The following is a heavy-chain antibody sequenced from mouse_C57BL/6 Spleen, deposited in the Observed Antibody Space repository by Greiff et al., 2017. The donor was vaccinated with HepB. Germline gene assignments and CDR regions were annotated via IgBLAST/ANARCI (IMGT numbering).Heavy chain of an antibody. CDR2: INPNNGGT. Sequence: EVQLQESGPELVKPGASVKIPCKASGYTFTDYNMDWVKQSHGKSLEWIGDINPNNGGTIYNQKFKGKATLTVDKSSSTAYMELRSLTSEDTAVYYCARKPRGAFYYGSSYGWYFDVWGTGTTVTVSS. CDR1: GYTFTDYN. D-gene: IGHD1-1*01. J-gene: IGHJ1*03. V-gene: IGHV1-18*01. CDR3: ARKPRGAFYYGSSYGWYFDV.